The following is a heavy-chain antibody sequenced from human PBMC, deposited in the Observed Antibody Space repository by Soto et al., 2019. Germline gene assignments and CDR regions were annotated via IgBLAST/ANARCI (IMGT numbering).Heavy chain of an antibody. V-gene: IGHV4-4*02. CDR1: GGSISSSNW. Sequence: SETLSLTCGVSGGSISSSNWWNWVRQPPGKGLEWIGEIYPSGSTNYNPSLKSRVTISLDKSTNQFSLKSTSVTAADTAVYYCARDGGHGDYDYWGQGTLVTVS. J-gene: IGHJ4*02. D-gene: IGHD3-16*01. CDR2: IYPSGST. CDR3: ARDGGHGDYDY.